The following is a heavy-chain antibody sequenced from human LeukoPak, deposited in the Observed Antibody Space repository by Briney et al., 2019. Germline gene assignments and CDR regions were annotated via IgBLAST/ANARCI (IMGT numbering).Heavy chain of an antibody. Sequence: PGGSLRLSCAASGFTFSSHGMHWVRQAPGKGLEWVAFIRYDGSNKYYADSVKGRFTISRDNSKNTLYLQMNSLRAEDTAVYYCAKDTDGYSSSWYAWYFDLWGRGTLVTVSS. CDR2: IRYDGSNK. D-gene: IGHD6-13*01. CDR1: GFTFSSHG. CDR3: AKDTDGYSSSWYAWYFDL. V-gene: IGHV3-30*02. J-gene: IGHJ2*01.